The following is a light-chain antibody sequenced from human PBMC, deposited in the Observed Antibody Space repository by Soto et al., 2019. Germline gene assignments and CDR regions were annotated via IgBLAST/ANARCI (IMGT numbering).Light chain of an antibody. J-gene: IGLJ1*01. CDR2: EGS. CDR1: SSDVGSYNL. CDR3: CSYAGSSTYV. Sequence: QSALTQPASVSGSPGQSITISCTGTSSDVGSYNLVSWYQQHPGKAPKLMIYEGSKRPSGVSNRFSGSKSGNTASLTISGLQAVDEADYYCCSYAGSSTYVFGTGTQLTVL. V-gene: IGLV2-23*01.